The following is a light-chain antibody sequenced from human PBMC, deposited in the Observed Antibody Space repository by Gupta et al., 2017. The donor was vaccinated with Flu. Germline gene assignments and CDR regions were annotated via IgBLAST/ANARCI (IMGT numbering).Light chain of an antibody. V-gene: IGLV3-21*02. Sequence: SVSVAPGETARVTCGGDNIGTKSVHWYRQRPGQAPVLVVYDVSDRPSGIPERFSGSSSGNTAALTINKVEPGDEADYYCQVWHTGSDHLRVFGGGTKLTVL. CDR1: NIGTKS. CDR3: QVWHTGSDHLRV. J-gene: IGLJ2*01. CDR2: DVS.